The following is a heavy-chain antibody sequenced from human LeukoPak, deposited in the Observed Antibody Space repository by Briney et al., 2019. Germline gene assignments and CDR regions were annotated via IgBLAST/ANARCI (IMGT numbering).Heavy chain of an antibody. J-gene: IGHJ6*02. Sequence: PSETLSLTCTVSGGSISTNYWSWIRQPSGKKLEWIGYIYYSGSTNYNPSLKSRVTISVDTSKNQFSLKLSSVTAADTAVYYCARSLVRGVSGKYYGMDVWGQGTTVTVSS. V-gene: IGHV4-59*01. D-gene: IGHD3-10*01. CDR2: IYYSGST. CDR3: ARSLVRGVSGKYYGMDV. CDR1: GGSISTNY.